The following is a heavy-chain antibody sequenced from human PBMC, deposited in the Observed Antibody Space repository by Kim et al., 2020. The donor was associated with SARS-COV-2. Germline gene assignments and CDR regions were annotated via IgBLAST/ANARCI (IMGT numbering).Heavy chain of an antibody. Sequence: GESLKISCKGSGYSFTSYWIGWVRQMPGKGLEWMGIIYPGDSDTRYSPSFQGQVTISADKSISTAYLQWSSLKASDTAMYYCARLTPSSCSSTSCYTDWFDPWGQGTLVTVSS. V-gene: IGHV5-51*01. D-gene: IGHD2-2*02. CDR3: ARLTPSSCSSTSCYTDWFDP. J-gene: IGHJ5*02. CDR2: IYPGDSDT. CDR1: GYSFTSYW.